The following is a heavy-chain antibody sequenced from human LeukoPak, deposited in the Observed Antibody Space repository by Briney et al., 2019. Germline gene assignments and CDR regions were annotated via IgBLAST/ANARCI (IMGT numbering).Heavy chain of an antibody. CDR3: ARDKSYGDSEDY. CDR2: IIQDGSEK. D-gene: IGHD4-17*01. J-gene: IGHJ4*02. V-gene: IGHV3-7*05. Sequence: GGSLRLSCAASGFIFSTYWMSWVRQAPGKGLEWVANIIQDGSEKYYVDSVKGRFTISRDNAKNSLYLQMNSLRAEDTAVYYCARDKSYGDSEDYWGQGTLVTVSS. CDR1: GFIFSTYW.